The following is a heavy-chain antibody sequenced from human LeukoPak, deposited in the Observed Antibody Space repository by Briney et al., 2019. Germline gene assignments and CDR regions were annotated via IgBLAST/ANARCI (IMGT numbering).Heavy chain of an antibody. D-gene: IGHD1-26*01. CDR3: ARGKMVGATSPNAFDI. CDR2: INPSGGST. CDR1: GYTFTSYY. Sequence: GASVKVSCKASGYTFTSYYMHWVRQAPGQGLEWMGIINPSGGSTSYAQKFQGRVTMTRDMSTSTVYMELSSLRSEDTAVYYCARGKMVGATSPNAFDIWGQGTMVTVSS. J-gene: IGHJ3*02. V-gene: IGHV1-46*01.